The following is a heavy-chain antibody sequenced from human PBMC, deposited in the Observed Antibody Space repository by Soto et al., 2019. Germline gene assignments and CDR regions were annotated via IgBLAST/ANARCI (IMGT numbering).Heavy chain of an antibody. CDR1: GYTFTSYD. D-gene: IGHD6-19*01. V-gene: IGHV1-8*01. CDR3: ARERSSGWYVDY. CDR2: MNPNSGNT. J-gene: IGHJ4*02. Sequence: QVQLVQSGAEVKKPGASVKVSCKASGYTFTSYDINWARQATGQGLEWMGWMNPNSGNTAYAQKFQGRLTMTRNTSISTAYMELSSLRSEDTAVYYCARERSSGWYVDYWGQGTLVTVSS.